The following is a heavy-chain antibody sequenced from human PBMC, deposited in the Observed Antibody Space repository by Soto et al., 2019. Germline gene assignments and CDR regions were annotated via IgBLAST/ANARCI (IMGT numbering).Heavy chain of an antibody. CDR3: ARYLWGYCGTDCYPVDG. CDR2: VYHSGST. Sequence: PSGTLSLTCTVSGGSISSNSYSWVWILQQPGKGLEWIGYVYHSGSTYYNPSLKSRITISLDTSKKQFPLKLSSVTAADTAVYYCARYLWGYCGTDCYPVDGCVQRTPVTVSS. CDR1: GGSISSNSYS. J-gene: IGHJ6*02. V-gene: IGHV4-39*06. D-gene: IGHD2-21*02.